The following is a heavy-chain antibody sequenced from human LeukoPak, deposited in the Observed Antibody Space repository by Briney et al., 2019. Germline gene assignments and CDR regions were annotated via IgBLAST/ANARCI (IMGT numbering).Heavy chain of an antibody. Sequence: SEKVSCKASGGTFSSYAISWVRQAPGQGLEWMGGIIPIFGTANYAQKFQGRVTITADESTSTAYMELSSLRSEDTAVYYCAREAADMGRYYTRNLDYWGQGTLVTVSS. D-gene: IGHD3-10*01. V-gene: IGHV1-69*13. J-gene: IGHJ4*02. CDR3: AREAADMGRYYTRNLDY. CDR2: IIPIFGTA. CDR1: GGTFSSYA.